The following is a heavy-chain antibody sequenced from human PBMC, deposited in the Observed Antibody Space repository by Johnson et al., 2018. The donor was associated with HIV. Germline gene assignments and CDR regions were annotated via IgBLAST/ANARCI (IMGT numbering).Heavy chain of an antibody. D-gene: IGHD1-26*01. CDR3: ARDRGLWERNGAGAFDI. CDR2: IKQDGSEK. J-gene: IGHJ3*02. Sequence: VQLVESGGGLFQPGGSLRLSCAASGFTFSSYWMSWVRQAPGKGLEWVANIKQDGSEKYYVDSVKGRFTISRDNAKNSLYLQMNSLRAEDTAVFYCARDRGLWERNGAGAFDIWGQGTMVTVSS. V-gene: IGHV3-7*01. CDR1: GFTFSSYW.